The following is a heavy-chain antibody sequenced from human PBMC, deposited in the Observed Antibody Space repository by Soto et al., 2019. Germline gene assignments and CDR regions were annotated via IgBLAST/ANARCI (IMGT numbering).Heavy chain of an antibody. Sequence: ASVKVSCKASGHTFTSYYMHWVRQAPGQGLEWIGIINLSAGSTSYAQKFQGRVTITRDTSTSTGYMDISSLRSEDTAVYYCASRVPDILTTSTYSIDVWGQATPVTVSS. CDR2: INLSAGST. V-gene: IGHV1-46*01. J-gene: IGHJ6*01. CDR1: GHTFTSYY. CDR3: ASRVPDILTTSTYSIDV. D-gene: IGHD3-9*01.